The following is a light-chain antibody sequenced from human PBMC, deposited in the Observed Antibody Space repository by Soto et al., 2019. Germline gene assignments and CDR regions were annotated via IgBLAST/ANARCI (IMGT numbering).Light chain of an antibody. CDR3: HPHDSRLSXSYV. V-gene: IGLV1-40*01. J-gene: IGLJ1*01. Sequence: QSFLTQPPSVSGAPGQRVTISCTGRSSNIWAGYDVHWYQQFPGTSHKLLINGNNNRPSGVPDRFSGYRSGTSASLAITGLQAEDEADYYCHPHDSRLSXSYVLGTGTKVXV. CDR1: SSNIWAGYD. CDR2: GNN.